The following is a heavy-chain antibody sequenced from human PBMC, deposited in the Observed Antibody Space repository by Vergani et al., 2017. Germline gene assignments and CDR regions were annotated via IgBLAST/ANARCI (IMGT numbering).Heavy chain of an antibody. CDR2: ISWNSGSI. Sequence: EVQLVESGGGLVQPGRSLRLSCAASGFTFDDYAMHWVRQAPGKGLEWVSGISWNSGSIGYADSVKGRFTISRDNAKNSLYLQMNSLRAEDTALYHCARGVNWFDPWGQGTLVTVSS. J-gene: IGHJ5*02. CDR1: GFTFDDYA. V-gene: IGHV3-9*01. CDR3: ARGVNWFDP.